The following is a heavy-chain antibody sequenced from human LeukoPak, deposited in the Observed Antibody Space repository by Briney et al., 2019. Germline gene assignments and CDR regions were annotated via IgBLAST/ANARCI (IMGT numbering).Heavy chain of an antibody. CDR2: ISNSGSTM. J-gene: IGHJ4*02. CDR1: GFTFSSYE. V-gene: IGHV3-48*03. D-gene: IGHD3-10*01. Sequence: GGSLRLSCVASGFTFSSYEMNWVRQAPGKGLEWVSYISNSGSTMYYADSVKGRFTISRDNAKNSLYLQMNSLRAEDTAVYYCARDWRHRDYGSVSLDYWGQGALVTVSS. CDR3: ARDWRHRDYGSVSLDY.